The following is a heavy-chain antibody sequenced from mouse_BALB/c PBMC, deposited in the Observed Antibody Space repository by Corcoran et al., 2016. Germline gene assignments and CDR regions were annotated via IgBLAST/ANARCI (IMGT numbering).Heavy chain of an antibody. V-gene: IGHV14-3*02. Sequence: EVQLQKSGAELVKPGASVKLSCPASGFNIKDTYMHWVKQRPDQGLEWIGRIDPANGNTKYDPKFQGKATITADTSSNTAYLQLSSLTSEDTAVYYCARQCYGGAFAYWGQGTLVTVSA. D-gene: IGHD1-1*02. J-gene: IGHJ3*01. CDR1: GFNIKDTY. CDR3: ARQCYGGAFAY. CDR2: IDPANGNT.